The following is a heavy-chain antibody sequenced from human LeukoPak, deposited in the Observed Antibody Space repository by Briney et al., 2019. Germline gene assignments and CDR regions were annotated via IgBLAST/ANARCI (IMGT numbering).Heavy chain of an antibody. D-gene: IGHD5-18*01. Sequence: GGSLRLSCAASGFTFSSFAMIWVRQSPGKKGLEWVSSIFQGGGEIHYADSVRGRFTISRDNSESTLFLQMNSLRAEDTAIYYCATYRQVLLPFESWGQGTLVTVSS. V-gene: IGHV3-23*01. CDR2: IFQGGGEI. J-gene: IGHJ4*02. CDR1: GFTFSSFA. CDR3: ATYRQVLLPFES.